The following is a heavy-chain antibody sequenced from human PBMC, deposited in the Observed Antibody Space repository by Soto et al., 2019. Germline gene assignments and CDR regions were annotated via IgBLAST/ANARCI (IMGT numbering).Heavy chain of an antibody. V-gene: IGHV3-23*01. CDR2: IGGSGSTT. J-gene: IGHJ4*02. D-gene: IGHD5-12*01. CDR1: GFTFSGYA. Sequence: EVQLLESGGDLVQPGGSLRLSCAASGFTFSGYAMSWVRQAPGKGLEWVSYIGGSGSTTYYADSVKGRFTISRDNSKNTVDLQMNSLRAEDTAVYYCAKDRHSRNSGDDFEADYWGQGTLVTVSS. CDR3: AKDRHSRNSGDDFEADY.